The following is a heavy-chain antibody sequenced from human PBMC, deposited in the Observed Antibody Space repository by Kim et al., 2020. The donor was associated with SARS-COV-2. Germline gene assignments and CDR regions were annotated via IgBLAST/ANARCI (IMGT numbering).Heavy chain of an antibody. J-gene: IGHJ5*02. CDR3: AKVSRAFGVPGAVDP. V-gene: IGHV3-23*01. D-gene: IGHD3-10*01. CDR2: ISGSGGST. CDR1: GFTFSSYA. Sequence: GGSLRLSCAASGFTFSSYAMSWVRQAPGKGLEWVSAISGSGGSTYYADSVKGRFTISRDNSKNTLYLQMNSLRAEDTAVYYCAKVSRAFGVPGAVDPWGQGTLVTVSS.